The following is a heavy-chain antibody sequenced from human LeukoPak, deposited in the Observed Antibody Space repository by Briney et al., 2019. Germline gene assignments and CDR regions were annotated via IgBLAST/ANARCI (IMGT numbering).Heavy chain of an antibody. V-gene: IGHV4-39*07. J-gene: IGHJ6*03. CDR3: ARESRRIAAAGPSYYMDV. CDR1: GGSISSSSYY. Sequence: SETLSLTCTVSGGSISSSSYYWGWIRQPPGKGLEWIGSIYYSGSTYYNPSLKSRVTMSVDTSKNQFSLMVNSVTAADTAVYYCARESRRIAAAGPSYYMDVWGRGTTVTVSS. CDR2: IYYSGST. D-gene: IGHD6-13*01.